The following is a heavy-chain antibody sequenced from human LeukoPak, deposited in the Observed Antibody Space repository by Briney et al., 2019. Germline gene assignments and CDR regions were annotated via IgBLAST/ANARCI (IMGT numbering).Heavy chain of an antibody. Sequence: PGGSLRLSCAASGFTFSSYSMNWVRQAPGKGLEWVSSISSSSSYIYYADSVKGRFTISRDNAKNSLYLQMNSLRAEDTAVYYCARGSLRSLIAAAGDPLGYWGQGTLVTVSS. D-gene: IGHD6-13*01. CDR1: GFTFSSYS. CDR3: ARGSLRSLIAAAGDPLGY. CDR2: ISSSSSYI. J-gene: IGHJ4*02. V-gene: IGHV3-21*01.